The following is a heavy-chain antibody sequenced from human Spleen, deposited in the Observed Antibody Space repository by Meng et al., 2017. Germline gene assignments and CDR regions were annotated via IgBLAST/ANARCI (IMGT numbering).Heavy chain of an antibody. Sequence: VQLLESGGGLVQPGGSLRLSCAASGFTFSSYAMSWVRQAPGKGLEWVAVISYDGSNKYYTDSVKGRFTISRDNSKSTLFLQMNSLRPEDTAVYYCAGRRFGESLEDYWGQGTLVTVSS. CDR3: AGRRFGESLEDY. J-gene: IGHJ4*02. CDR1: GFTFSSYA. D-gene: IGHD3-10*01. CDR2: ISYDGSNK. V-gene: IGHV3-30-3*01.